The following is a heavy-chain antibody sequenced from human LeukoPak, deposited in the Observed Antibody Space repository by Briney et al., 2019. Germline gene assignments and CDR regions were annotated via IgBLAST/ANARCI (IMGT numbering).Heavy chain of an antibody. CDR2: ISGSGDTT. D-gene: IGHD7-27*01. CDR3: AKSPGDIPPYFDRWFYS. Sequence: GGSLRLSCAASGFSLSNYVMSWVRQAPGKGLECVSGISGSGDTTYNADSVKGRFTISRDNSKNILYLQMNSLRAEDTALYYCAKSPGDIPPYFDRWFYSWGQGTLVTVSS. CDR1: GFSLSNYV. V-gene: IGHV3-23*01. J-gene: IGHJ5*01.